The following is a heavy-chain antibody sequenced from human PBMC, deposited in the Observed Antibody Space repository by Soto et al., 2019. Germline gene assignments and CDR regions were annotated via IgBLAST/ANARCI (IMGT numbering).Heavy chain of an antibody. CDR2: IYPGDSDT. CDR3: ARTAYYYGSGSYSPGRYYYGMDV. Sequence: ESLKISCKGSGYSFTTYWIGWVRQMPGKGLDWMGIIYPGDSDTRYSPSFQGQVTISADKSISTAYLQWSSLKASDTAMYYCARTAYYYGSGSYSPGRYYYGMDVWGQGXTVTVYS. D-gene: IGHD3-10*01. CDR1: GYSFTTYW. J-gene: IGHJ6*02. V-gene: IGHV5-51*01.